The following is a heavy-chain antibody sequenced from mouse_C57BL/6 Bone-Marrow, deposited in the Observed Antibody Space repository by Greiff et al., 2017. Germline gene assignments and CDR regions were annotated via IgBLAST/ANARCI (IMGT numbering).Heavy chain of an antibody. J-gene: IGHJ3*01. CDR3: EREVATAGAFAY. CDR1: GYTFTSYW. CDR2: IDPSDSYT. Sequence: QVQLQQPGAELVKPGASVKLSCKASGYTFTSYWMQWVKQRPGQGLEWIGEIDPSDSYTNYNQKFKGKATLTVDTSSSTAYMQLSSLTSEDAAVYYGEREVATAGAFAYWGQGTLVTVSA. V-gene: IGHV1-50*01. D-gene: IGHD1-1*01.